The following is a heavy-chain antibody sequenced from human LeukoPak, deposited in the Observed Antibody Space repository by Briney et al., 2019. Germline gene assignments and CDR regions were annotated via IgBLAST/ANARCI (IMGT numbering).Heavy chain of an antibody. V-gene: IGHV3-53*01. CDR2: LYSDGNT. CDR3: ARGVEPLAANTLAY. Sequence: PGGSLRLSCAASGFTVIANDMTWVRQAPGKGLEWVSVLYSDGNTKYADSVQGRFTISRDNSKNTLYLEMNSLLPDDTAVYYCARGVEPLAANTLAYWGQGTLVTVSS. J-gene: IGHJ4*02. D-gene: IGHD3-16*01. CDR1: GFTVIAND.